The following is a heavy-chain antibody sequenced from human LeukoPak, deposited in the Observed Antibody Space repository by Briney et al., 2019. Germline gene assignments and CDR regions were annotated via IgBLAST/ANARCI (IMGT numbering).Heavy chain of an antibody. CDR1: GGSISSYY. CDR2: IYYSGST. V-gene: IGHV4-59*01. J-gene: IGHJ4*02. Sequence: SETLSLTCTVPGGSISSYYWSWIRQPPGKGLEWIGYIYYSGSTNYNPSLKSRVTISVDTSKNQFSLKLSPVTAADTAVYYCARVDPDSSSTLEVFDYWGQGTLVTVSS. CDR3: ARVDPDSSSTLEVFDY. D-gene: IGHD6-6*01.